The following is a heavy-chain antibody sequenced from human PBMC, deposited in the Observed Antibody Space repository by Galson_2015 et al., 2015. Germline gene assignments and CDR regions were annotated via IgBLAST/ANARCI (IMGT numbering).Heavy chain of an antibody. V-gene: IGHV6-1*01. D-gene: IGHD3-16*02. J-gene: IGHJ6*02. Sequence: CAISGDSVSSNSAAWNWIRQSPSRGLEWLGRTYYRSKWYNDYAVSVKSRITINPDTSKNQFSLQLNSVTPEDTAVYYCARIALGGVIEPYYYYGMDVWGQGTTVTVSS. CDR3: ARIALGGVIEPYYYYGMDV. CDR2: TYYRSKWYN. CDR1: GDSVSSNSAA.